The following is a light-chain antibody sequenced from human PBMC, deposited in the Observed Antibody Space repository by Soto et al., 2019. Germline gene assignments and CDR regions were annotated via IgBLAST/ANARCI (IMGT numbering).Light chain of an antibody. J-gene: IGLJ2*01. V-gene: IGLV2-23*02. Sequence: QPVLTQPASVSGSPGQSITISCTGTSSDVGSYDLVSWYQHHSGKAPKIIIYEVNKRPSGISDRFSGSKSGNTASLTISGLQAEDEADYFCCSFVRTNGLLFGGGTQLTVL. CDR2: EVN. CDR3: CSFVRTNGLL. CDR1: SSDVGSYDL.